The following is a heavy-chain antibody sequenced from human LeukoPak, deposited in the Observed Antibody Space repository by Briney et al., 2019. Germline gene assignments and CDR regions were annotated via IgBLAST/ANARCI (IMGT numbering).Heavy chain of an antibody. CDR2: LNIDGSST. V-gene: IGHV3-74*01. CDR1: GFSFSSYW. D-gene: IGHD6-13*01. J-gene: IGHJ4*02. CDR3: ARVAYSSNWYIDY. Sequence: GGSLRLSCAASGFSFSSYWMHWVRQAPGKGLVWVSRLNIDGSSTNYADSVKGRFTISRDNAKNTLYLQMNSLRAEDTAICYCARVAYSSNWYIDYWGQGTLVAVSS.